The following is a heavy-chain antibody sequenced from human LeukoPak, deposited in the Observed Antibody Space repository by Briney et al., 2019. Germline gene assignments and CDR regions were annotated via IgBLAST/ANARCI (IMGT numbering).Heavy chain of an antibody. CDR3: ARDLGYSYGYPDY. CDR1: GYTFTGYY. V-gene: IGHV1-2*02. J-gene: IGHJ4*02. CDR2: INPNSGGT. Sequence: ASVKVSCKASGYTFTGYYMHWVRQAPGQGLEWMGWINPNSGGTNYAQKFQGRVTMTRDTSISTAYMEPSRLRSDDTAVYYCARDLGYSYGYPDYWGQGTLVTVSS. D-gene: IGHD5-18*01.